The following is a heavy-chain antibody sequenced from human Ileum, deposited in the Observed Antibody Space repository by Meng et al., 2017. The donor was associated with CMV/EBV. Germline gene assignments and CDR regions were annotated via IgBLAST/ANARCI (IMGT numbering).Heavy chain of an antibody. J-gene: IGHJ4*02. CDR1: GGSISSSSYY. CDR3: ARDHGSLVVPGTYYFDY. D-gene: IGHD1-1*01. V-gene: IGHV4-39*07. CDR2: IFYSGST. Sequence: SETLSLTCTVSGGSISSSSYYWGWIRQPPGKGLEWIGSIFYSGSTYYNPSLKSRVTISVDTSKNQFSLKLSSVTAADTAVYYCARDHGSLVVPGTYYFDYWGQGTLVTVSS.